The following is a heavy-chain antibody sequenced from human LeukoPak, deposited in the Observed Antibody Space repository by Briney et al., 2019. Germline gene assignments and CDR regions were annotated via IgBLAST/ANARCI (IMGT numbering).Heavy chain of an antibody. Sequence: GASVKVSCKASGYTFTSYDINWVRQATGQGLEWMGWMNPNSGNTGYAQKFQGRVTMTRNTPISTAYMELSSLRSEDTAVYYCARGHFWSGYYARAYYYYMDVWGKGTTVTVSS. D-gene: IGHD3-3*02. CDR3: ARGHFWSGYYARAYYYYMDV. V-gene: IGHV1-8*01. CDR1: GYTFTSYD. J-gene: IGHJ6*03. CDR2: MNPNSGNT.